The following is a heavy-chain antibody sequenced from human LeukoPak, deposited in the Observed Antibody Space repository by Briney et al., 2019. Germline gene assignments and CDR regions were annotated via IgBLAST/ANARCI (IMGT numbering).Heavy chain of an antibody. Sequence: ASVKVSCKVSGYTLTELSMHWVRQAPGKGLEWMEGFDPEDGETIYAQKFQGRVTMTEDTSTDTAYMELSSLRSEDTAVYYCATVPKPVRYGDYSSGAFDYWGQGTLVTVSS. D-gene: IGHD4-17*01. J-gene: IGHJ4*02. CDR2: FDPEDGET. V-gene: IGHV1-24*01. CDR1: GYTLTELS. CDR3: ATVPKPVRYGDYSSGAFDY.